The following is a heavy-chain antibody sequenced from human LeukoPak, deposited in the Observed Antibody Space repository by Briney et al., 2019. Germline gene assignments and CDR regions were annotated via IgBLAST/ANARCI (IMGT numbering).Heavy chain of an antibody. CDR3: ARDGRSGYDWTDY. Sequence: SGGSLRLSCEASGFPFSKYWMSWVRQAPGKGLEWVSVIYSGGSTYYADSVKGRFTISRDNSKNTLYLQMNSLRAEDTAVYYCARDGRSGYDWTDYWGQGTLVTVSS. CDR1: GFPFSKYW. CDR2: IYSGGST. V-gene: IGHV3-66*01. D-gene: IGHD5-12*01. J-gene: IGHJ4*02.